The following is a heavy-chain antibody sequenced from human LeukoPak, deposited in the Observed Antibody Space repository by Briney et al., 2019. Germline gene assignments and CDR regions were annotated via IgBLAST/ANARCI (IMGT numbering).Heavy chain of an antibody. CDR3: ARAAVAGRGPWFDP. J-gene: IGHJ5*02. V-gene: IGHV4-59*01. CDR2: IYYSGST. Sequence: SETLSLTCTVSDGSISSYYWSWIRQPPGKGLEWIGYIYYSGSTNYNPSLKSRVTISVDTSKNQFSLKLSSVTAADTAVYYCARAAVAGRGPWFDPWGQGTLVTVSS. CDR1: DGSISSYY. D-gene: IGHD6-19*01.